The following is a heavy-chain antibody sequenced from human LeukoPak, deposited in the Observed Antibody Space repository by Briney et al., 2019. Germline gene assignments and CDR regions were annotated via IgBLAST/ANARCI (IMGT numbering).Heavy chain of an antibody. D-gene: IGHD2-15*01. CDR1: GFTFSSYA. CDR2: ISGSGGST. V-gene: IGHV3-23*01. J-gene: IGHJ4*02. Sequence: GGSLRLSCAASGFTFSSYAMSWVRQAPGKGLEWVSAISGSGGSTYYADSVKGRFTISRDNFKNTLYLQMNSLRAEDTAVYYCAKYVVVVAATPYYFDYWGQGTLVTVSS. CDR3: AKYVVVVAATPYYFDY.